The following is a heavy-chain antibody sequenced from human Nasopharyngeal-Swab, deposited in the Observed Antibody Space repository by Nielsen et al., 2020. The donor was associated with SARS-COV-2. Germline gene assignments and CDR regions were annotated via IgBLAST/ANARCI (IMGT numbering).Heavy chain of an antibody. CDR1: GFSLSTSGMC. Sequence: SGPTLVQPTQTLTLTCTFSGFSLSTSGMCVSWIRQPPGKALEWLARIDWDDDKYYSTSLKTRLTISKDTSKNQVVLTMTNMDPVDTATYYCARIPRYGGSPDYWGQGTLVTVSS. J-gene: IGHJ4*02. D-gene: IGHD1-26*01. CDR3: ARIPRYGGSPDY. V-gene: IGHV2-70*11. CDR2: IDWDDDK.